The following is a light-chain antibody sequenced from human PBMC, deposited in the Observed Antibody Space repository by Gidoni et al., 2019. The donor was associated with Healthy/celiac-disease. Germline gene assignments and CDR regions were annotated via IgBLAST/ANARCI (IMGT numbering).Light chain of an antibody. J-gene: IGKJ4*01. Sequence: ELVLTQSPVTLSLSPGERATLSCRASQSVSSYLAWYQQKPGQAPRLLIYDASNRATGIPAMFSGSGSGTDFTLTISILEPEDFAVYYCQQRSNWPLTFGGGTKVEIK. CDR1: QSVSSY. CDR2: DAS. V-gene: IGKV3-11*01. CDR3: QQRSNWPLT.